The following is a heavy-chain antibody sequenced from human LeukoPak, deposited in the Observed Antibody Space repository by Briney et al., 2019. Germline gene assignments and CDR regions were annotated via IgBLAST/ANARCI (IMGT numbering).Heavy chain of an antibody. J-gene: IGHJ6*03. CDR3: ARGRFLEWLFLAYMDV. CDR2: IIPIFGTA. CDR1: GGTFSSYA. Sequence: SVKVSCKASGGTFSSYAISWVRQAPGQGLEWMGGIIPIFGTANYAQKFQGRVTITTDESTSTAYMELSSLRSEDTAVYYCARGRFLEWLFLAYMDVWGKGTTVTVSS. V-gene: IGHV1-69*05. D-gene: IGHD3-3*01.